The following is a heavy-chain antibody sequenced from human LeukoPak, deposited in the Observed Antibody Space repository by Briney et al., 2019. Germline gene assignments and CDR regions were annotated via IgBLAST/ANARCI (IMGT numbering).Heavy chain of an antibody. V-gene: IGHV3-48*01. CDR1: GFTFNNYH. J-gene: IGHJ4*02. CDR3: ARAYCSSTSCFE. Sequence: PGGSLRLSCAASGFTFNNYHMNWVRQAPGKGLEWVSSISTSSSAIYYADSVKGRFTISRDNAKNSLFLQMDSLRAEDTAVYYCARAYCSSTSCFEWGQGTLVTVSS. CDR2: ISTSSSAI. D-gene: IGHD2-2*01.